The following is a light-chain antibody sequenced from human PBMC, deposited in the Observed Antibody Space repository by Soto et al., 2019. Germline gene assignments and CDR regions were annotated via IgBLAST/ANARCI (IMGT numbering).Light chain of an antibody. J-gene: IGKJ5*01. CDR3: QRSGT. V-gene: IGKV1-9*01. Sequence: DIPLTQSPSFLSASVGDRVTITCRASQGISSYLAWYQQKPGKAPKLLIYAASTLQSGVPSRFSGSGSGTEFTLTISSLQPEDFATYYCQRSGTFGQGTRLEIK. CDR1: QGISSY. CDR2: AAS.